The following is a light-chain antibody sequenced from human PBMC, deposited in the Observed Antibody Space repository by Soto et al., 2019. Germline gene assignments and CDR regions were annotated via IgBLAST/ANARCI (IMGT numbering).Light chain of an antibody. Sequence: DIQMTQSPSTLSASIGDRVTITCRASQSIRSWLAWYQQKPGKAPKLLIYKASSLESGVPSRFSGSGSGTEFTLSINSLQPDDFAAYLCQRYNAYPLTFGGGTKVEIK. CDR3: QRYNAYPLT. V-gene: IGKV1-5*03. CDR2: KAS. CDR1: QSIRSW. J-gene: IGKJ4*01.